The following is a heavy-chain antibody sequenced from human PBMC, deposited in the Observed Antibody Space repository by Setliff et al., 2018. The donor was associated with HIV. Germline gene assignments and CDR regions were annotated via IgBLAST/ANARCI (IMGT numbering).Heavy chain of an antibody. Sequence: SETLSLTCAVYGGSFSASYWSWIRQAPGKGLEWIGEINHSGTTNYNPSLKSRLTMSVDTSKNQLSLSLNSVTAADTAVYYCARRYRSSWYFDYWGQGILVTVSS. V-gene: IGHV4-34*01. CDR2: INHSGTT. CDR3: ARRYRSSWYFDY. D-gene: IGHD6-13*01. CDR1: GGSFSASY. J-gene: IGHJ4*02.